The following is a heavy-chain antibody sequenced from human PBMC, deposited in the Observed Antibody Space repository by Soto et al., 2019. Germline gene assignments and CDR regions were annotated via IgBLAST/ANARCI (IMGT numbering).Heavy chain of an antibody. CDR2: IIPILGIA. CDR1: GGTFSSYT. J-gene: IGHJ3*02. CDR3: ATRNNSRSSRRVRVGVAFDS. V-gene: IGHV1-69*02. Sequence: QVQLVQSGAEVKKPGSSVKVSCKASGGTFSSYTISWVRQAPGQGLEWMGRIIPILGIANYAQKFQGRVTITADKSTSPAHMELSSLRSEETAVYYCATRNNSRSSRRVRVGVAFDSWGQGRMVTVSS. D-gene: IGHD6-6*01.